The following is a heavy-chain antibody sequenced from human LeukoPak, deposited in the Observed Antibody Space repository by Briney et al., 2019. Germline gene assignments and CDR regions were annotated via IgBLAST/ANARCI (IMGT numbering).Heavy chain of an antibody. Sequence: GGSLRLSCAASGFTFSSYAMSWFRQAPGKGLEWVSGISGSGDTTYYPDSVKGRFTISRDNSKNTLYLQMNSLRADGTAVYYCATLNGPFAYWGQGTLVTVSS. D-gene: IGHD2-8*01. V-gene: IGHV3-23*01. CDR2: ISGSGDTT. CDR3: ATLNGPFAY. J-gene: IGHJ4*02. CDR1: GFTFSSYA.